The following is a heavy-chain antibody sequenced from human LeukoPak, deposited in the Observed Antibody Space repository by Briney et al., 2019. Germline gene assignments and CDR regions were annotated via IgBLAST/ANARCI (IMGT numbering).Heavy chain of an antibody. CDR3: AKAGGSGWNYYYYYYMDV. CDR2: TSSSDAGT. Sequence: GGSLRLSCAASGFTLSSYAMSWVRQAPGKGLEWVSATSSSDAGTYYAESVRGRFTISRDNSKNTLFLQMNSLRAEDTAVYYCAKAGGSGWNYYYYYYMDVWGKGTTVTISS. J-gene: IGHJ6*03. D-gene: IGHD6-19*01. V-gene: IGHV3-23*01. CDR1: GFTLSSYA.